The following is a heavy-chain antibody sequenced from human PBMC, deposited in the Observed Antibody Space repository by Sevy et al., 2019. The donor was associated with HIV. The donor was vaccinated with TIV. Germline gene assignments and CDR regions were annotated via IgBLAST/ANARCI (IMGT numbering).Heavy chain of an antibody. V-gene: IGHV3-30*02. CDR3: AKLVVPAASNDDILTGYPDLRVNYGMDV. CDR2: IWYDGSNK. Sequence: GGSLRLSCAASGFTFSDYAIHWVRQAPGKGLEWVAFIWYDGSNKYYTDFVKGRFAISRDNSKNTLYLQMNSLGVEVTAVYYCAKLVVPAASNDDILTGYPDLRVNYGMDVWGQGTTVTVSS. CDR1: GFTFSDYA. D-gene: IGHD3-9*01. J-gene: IGHJ6*02.